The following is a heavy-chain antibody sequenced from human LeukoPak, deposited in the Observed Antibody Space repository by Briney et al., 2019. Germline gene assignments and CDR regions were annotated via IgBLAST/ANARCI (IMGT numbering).Heavy chain of an antibody. Sequence: PGGSLRLSCAASGFTFSSYGMHWVRQAPGKGLEWVAFIRYDGSNKYYADSVKGRFTISRDNSKNTLYLQMNSLRAEDTAVYYCAKDSYSSGYYYLFDCWGQGTLVTVSS. D-gene: IGHD3-22*01. V-gene: IGHV3-30*02. J-gene: IGHJ4*02. CDR3: AKDSYSSGYYYLFDC. CDR2: IRYDGSNK. CDR1: GFTFSSYG.